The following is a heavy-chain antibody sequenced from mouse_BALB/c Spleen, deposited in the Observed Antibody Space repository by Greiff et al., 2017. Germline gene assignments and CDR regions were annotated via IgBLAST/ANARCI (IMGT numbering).Heavy chain of an antibody. Sequence: QVQLQQSGPGLVQPSQSLSITCTVSGFSLTSYGVHWVRQSPGKGLEWLGVIWSGGSTDYNAAFISRLSISKDNSKSQVFFKMNSLQANDTAIYYCARGGYDVPFAYWGQGTLVTVSA. J-gene: IGHJ3*01. V-gene: IGHV2-2*02. CDR2: IWSGGST. D-gene: IGHD2-2*01. CDR3: ARGGYDVPFAY. CDR1: GFSLTSYG.